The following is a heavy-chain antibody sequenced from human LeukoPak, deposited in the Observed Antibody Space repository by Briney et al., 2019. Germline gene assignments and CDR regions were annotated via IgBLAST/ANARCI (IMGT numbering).Heavy chain of an antibody. J-gene: IGHJ3*02. Sequence: PSETLSLTCTVSGGSIGSYYWSWIRQPPGKGLEWIGYIYYSGSTNYNPSLKSRVTISVDTSKNQFSLKLSSVTAADTAVYYCARGGVYRAFDIWGQGTMVTVSS. V-gene: IGHV4-59*01. CDR1: GGSIGSYY. CDR3: ARGGVYRAFDI. D-gene: IGHD1-26*01. CDR2: IYYSGST.